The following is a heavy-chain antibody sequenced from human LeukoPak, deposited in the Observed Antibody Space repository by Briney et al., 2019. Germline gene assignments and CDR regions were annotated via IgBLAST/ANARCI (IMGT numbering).Heavy chain of an antibody. CDR2: IYYSGST. CDR1: GASVSSYY. Sequence: PSETLSLTCTVSGASVSSYYWSWIRQPPGKGLEWIGYIYYSGSTNYNPSLKSRITISVDTSRNQFSLRLSSVTAADTAVHFCAMGFWYEEYFQHWGQGSLVIVSS. V-gene: IGHV4-59*02. J-gene: IGHJ1*01. D-gene: IGHD6-13*01. CDR3: AMGFWYEEYFQH.